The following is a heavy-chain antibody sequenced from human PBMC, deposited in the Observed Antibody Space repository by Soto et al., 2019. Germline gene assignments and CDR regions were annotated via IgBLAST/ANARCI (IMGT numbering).Heavy chain of an antibody. CDR2: MSCSGNTI. CDR1: GFTFSISE. Sequence: EVQLVESGGGFVQPGGSLRLSCAASGFTFSISEMTWVRQAPGKGLEWLAFMSCSGNTIYYADSVRGRFTISRDNARNSLFLQMDSLRAEDTAVYYCARGVEMATLSVRYYFDYWGHGTLVTVSS. D-gene: IGHD2-15*01. CDR3: ARGVEMATLSVRYYFDY. J-gene: IGHJ4*01. V-gene: IGHV3-48*03.